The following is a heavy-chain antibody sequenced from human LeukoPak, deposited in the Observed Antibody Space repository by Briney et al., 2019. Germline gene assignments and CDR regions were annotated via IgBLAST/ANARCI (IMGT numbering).Heavy chain of an antibody. CDR3: ARAWRVRGVITAVFDS. V-gene: IGHV3-21*01. CDR1: GFTFSSYS. Sequence: PGGSLRLSCAASGFTFSSYSMNWVRQAPGKGLEWVSSISSSGTYIYYADSLKGRFTISRDNAKNSLYLQMNSLRAEDTAVYYCARAWRVRGVITAVFDSWGQGTLVTVSS. CDR2: ISSSGTYI. J-gene: IGHJ4*02. D-gene: IGHD3-10*01.